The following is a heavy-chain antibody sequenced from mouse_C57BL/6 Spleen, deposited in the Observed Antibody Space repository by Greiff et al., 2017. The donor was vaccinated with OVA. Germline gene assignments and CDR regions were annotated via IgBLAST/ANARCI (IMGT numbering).Heavy chain of an antibody. CDR2: IDPSDSET. D-gene: IGHD2-1*01. CDR3: ARGDYGNGYYFDY. Sequence: QVQLQQPGAELVRPGSSVKLSCKASGYTFTSYWMHWVKQRPIQGLEWIGNIDPSDSETHYNQKFKDKATLTVDKSSSTAYMQLSSLTSEDSAVYYCARGDYGNGYYFDYWGQGTTLTVSS. J-gene: IGHJ2*01. CDR1: GYTFTSYW. V-gene: IGHV1-52*01.